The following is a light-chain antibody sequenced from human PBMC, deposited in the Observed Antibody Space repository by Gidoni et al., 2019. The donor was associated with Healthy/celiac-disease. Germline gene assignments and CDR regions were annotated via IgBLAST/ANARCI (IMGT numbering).Light chain of an antibody. J-gene: IGKJ2*01. Sequence: EIVMTQSPLSLPVTPGEPASISCRSSQSLLHSNGYNYLDWYLQKPGQSPQLRIYLVSNRASGVPDRFSGSGSCTDFTLKISRVEAEDVGVYYCMQALQTPRTFGQGTKLEIK. CDR2: LVS. CDR1: QSLLHSNGYNY. V-gene: IGKV2-28*01. CDR3: MQALQTPRT.